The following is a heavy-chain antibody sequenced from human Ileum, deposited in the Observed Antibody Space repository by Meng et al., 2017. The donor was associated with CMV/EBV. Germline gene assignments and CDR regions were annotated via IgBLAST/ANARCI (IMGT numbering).Heavy chain of an antibody. Sequence: SGPVVLKPSQTLSLSFTVSGASISSGDYYWSWIRQPPGKGLEWIGYIFFSGNTYYNPSLNNRVIISIDTPRNQFSLKVDSVTAADTAVYYCARFRIAALGNLFDPWGHGTLVTVSS. CDR3: ARFRIAALGNLFDP. V-gene: IGHV4-30-4*08. CDR1: GASISSGDYY. D-gene: IGHD6-13*01. J-gene: IGHJ5*02. CDR2: IFFSGNT.